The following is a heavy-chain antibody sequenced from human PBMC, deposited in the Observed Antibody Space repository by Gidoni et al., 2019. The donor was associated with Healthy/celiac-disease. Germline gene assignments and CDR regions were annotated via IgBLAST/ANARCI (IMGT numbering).Heavy chain of an antibody. Sequence: QVQLQESGPGLVKPSQTLSLTCTVSGGSISSGSYYWSWIRQPAGKGLEWIGRIYTSGSTNYNPSLKSRVTISVDTSKNQFSLKLSSVTAADTAVYYCARLNAVYGDAYYFDYWGQGTLVTVSS. J-gene: IGHJ4*02. CDR3: ARLNAVYGDAYYFDY. CDR2: IYTSGST. V-gene: IGHV4-61*02. D-gene: IGHD4-17*01. CDR1: GGSISSGSYY.